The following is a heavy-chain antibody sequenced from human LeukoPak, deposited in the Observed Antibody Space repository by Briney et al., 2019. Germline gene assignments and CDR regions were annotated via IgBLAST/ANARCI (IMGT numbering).Heavy chain of an antibody. D-gene: IGHD6-13*01. CDR2: IYHSGST. CDR3: ARGPYSSSWIPLDY. Sequence: PSETLSLTCAVSGGSISSSNWWSWVRQPPGKGLEWIGEIYHSGSTNYNPSLKSRVTISVDKSKNQFSLKLSSVTAADTAVYYCARGPYSSSWIPLDYWGQGTLVTVSS. CDR1: GGSISSSNW. J-gene: IGHJ4*02. V-gene: IGHV4-4*02.